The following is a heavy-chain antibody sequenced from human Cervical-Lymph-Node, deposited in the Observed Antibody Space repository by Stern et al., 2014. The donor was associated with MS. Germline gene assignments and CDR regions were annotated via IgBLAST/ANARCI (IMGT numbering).Heavy chain of an antibody. Sequence: GQLVESGAEVKKPGASVKVSCKASGHTFDSYGVSWGRQAPGPGLERMGWISIFNGNTNYVQKFQGRVTMTTDTSSSTAYMEMRSLKSDDTAVYYCASFDPLRGWFDPWGQGTLVIVSS. CDR3: ASFDPLRGWFDP. CDR2: ISIFNGNT. J-gene: IGHJ5*02. V-gene: IGHV1-18*04. CDR1: GHTFDSYG. D-gene: IGHD3-10*01.